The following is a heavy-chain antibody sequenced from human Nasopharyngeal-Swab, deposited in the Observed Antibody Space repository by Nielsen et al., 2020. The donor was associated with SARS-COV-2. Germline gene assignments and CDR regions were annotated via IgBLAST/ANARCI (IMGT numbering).Heavy chain of an antibody. V-gene: IGHV2-26*01. J-gene: IGHJ4*02. CDR1: GFSLSNARMG. D-gene: IGHD6-13*01. CDR3: ARMGDLAAVLIFDY. CDR2: IFSNDEK. Sequence: SGPTLVKPTETLTLTCTVSGFSLSNARMGVRWIRQPPGKALEWLAHIFSNDEKSYSTSLKSRLTISKDTSKSQVVLTMTNMDPVDTATYYCARMGDLAAVLIFDYWGQGTLVTVSS.